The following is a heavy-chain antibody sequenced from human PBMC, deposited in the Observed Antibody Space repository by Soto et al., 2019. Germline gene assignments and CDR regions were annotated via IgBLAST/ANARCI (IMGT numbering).Heavy chain of an antibody. Sequence: EVELLDSGGGLVQPGGSLRLSCAASGFTFSSYGMRWVRQAPGKSLEWVSGISGSGGAYYADSVKGRFTISRDNSKNTLFLQMNSLRAEDTAVYYCAKEKAEIGVPLCEYWGQGTLVTVSS. CDR2: ISGSGGA. D-gene: IGHD2-8*01. CDR1: GFTFSSYG. CDR3: AKEKAEIGVPLCEY. V-gene: IGHV3-23*01. J-gene: IGHJ4*02.